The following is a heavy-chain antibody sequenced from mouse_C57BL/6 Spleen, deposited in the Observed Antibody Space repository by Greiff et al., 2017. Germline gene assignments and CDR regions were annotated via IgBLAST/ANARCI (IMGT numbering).Heavy chain of an antibody. CDR3: ARGAKGYAMDY. V-gene: IGHV1-82*01. CDR1: GYAFSSSW. CDR2: IYPGAGDT. D-gene: IGHD3-1*01. J-gene: IGHJ4*01. Sequence: QVQLQQSGPELVKPGASVKISCKASGYAFSSSWMNWVKQRPGKGLEWIGRIYPGAGDTNYNEKFKGKATLTADKSSSTAYMELRSLTSEDSAVYFCARGAKGYAMDYWGQGTSVTVSS.